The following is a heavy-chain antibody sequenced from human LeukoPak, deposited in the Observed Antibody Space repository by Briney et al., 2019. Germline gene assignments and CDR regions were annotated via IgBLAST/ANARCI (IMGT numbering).Heavy chain of an antibody. J-gene: IGHJ5*02. CDR3: ARGGRFDP. V-gene: IGHV4-4*07. Sequence: GSLRLSCAASGFTFSSYAMSWIRQPAGKGLEWIGRIYTSGSTNYNPSLKSRVTMSVDTSKNQFSLKLSSVTAADTAVYYCARGGRFDPWGRGTLVTVSS. CDR2: IYTSGST. CDR1: GFTFSSYA.